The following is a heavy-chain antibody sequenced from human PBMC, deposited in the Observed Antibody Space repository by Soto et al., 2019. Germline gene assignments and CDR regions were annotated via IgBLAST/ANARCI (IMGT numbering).Heavy chain of an antibody. V-gene: IGHV4-4*07. CDR3: ARDATLRH. D-gene: IGHD2-15*01. Sequence: SETLSLTCTVSGGSISSYYWSWIRQPAGKGLEWIGRIYTSGSTNYNPSLEGRVSISIDTSKNQFSLQLTSVTAADTAIYYCARDATLRHWGHGTLVTVS. CDR1: GGSISSYY. CDR2: IYTSGST. J-gene: IGHJ4*01.